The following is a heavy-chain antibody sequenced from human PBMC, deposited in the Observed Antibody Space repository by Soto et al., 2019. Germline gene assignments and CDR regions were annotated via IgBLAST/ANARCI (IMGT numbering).Heavy chain of an antibody. CDR1: GGSFSGYY. D-gene: IGHD2-8*01. V-gene: IGHV4-34*01. Sequence: SETLSLTCAVYGGSFSGYYWSWIRQPPGKGLEWIGEINHSGSTNYNPSLKSRVTISVDTSKNQFSLKLSSVTAADTAVYYCARGVREIVLMVYAPFDPWGQGTLVTVSS. CDR2: INHSGST. J-gene: IGHJ5*02. CDR3: ARGVREIVLMVYAPFDP.